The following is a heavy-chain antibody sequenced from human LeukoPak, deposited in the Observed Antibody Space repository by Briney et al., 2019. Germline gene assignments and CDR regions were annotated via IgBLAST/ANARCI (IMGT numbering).Heavy chain of an antibody. CDR1: GGSFSGYY. D-gene: IGHD2-2*01. CDR2: INHSGST. V-gene: IGHV4-34*01. J-gene: IGHJ4*02. CDR3: ARADIVVVPAAIRYYFDY. Sequence: SETPSLTCAVYGGSFSGYYWSWIRQPPGKGLEWIGEINHSGSTNYNPSLKSRVTISVDTSKNQFSLKLSSVTAADTAVYYCARADIVVVPAAIRYYFDYWGQGTLVTVSS.